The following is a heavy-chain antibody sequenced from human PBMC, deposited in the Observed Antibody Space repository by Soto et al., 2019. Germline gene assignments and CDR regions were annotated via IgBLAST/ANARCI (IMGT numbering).Heavy chain of an antibody. Sequence: GGSLRLSCSGFTSSNYAMNWVRQAPGKGLEWVSVISGSDGSTYYADSVKGRFSISRDNSKNTLYLQMNSLRAEDTAIYYCAKRPRALLTFDYWGQGTLVTVSS. D-gene: IGHD1-26*01. J-gene: IGHJ4*02. CDR3: AKRPRALLTFDY. V-gene: IGHV3-23*01. CDR2: ISGSDGST. CDR1: GFTSSNYA.